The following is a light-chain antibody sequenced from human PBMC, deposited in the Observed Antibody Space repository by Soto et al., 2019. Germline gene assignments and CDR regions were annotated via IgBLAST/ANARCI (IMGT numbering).Light chain of an antibody. V-gene: IGKV3-20*01. J-gene: IGKJ1*01. Sequence: DIVLTQSPAILSLSPGERATLSCRASQSVNSSFCAWYQQRPGQSPRLLIYATSSRDTGIPDRFSGSGSGADLSFTVSSVETEDFAVYYCQQYDTSRWTFGQGTKVAIK. CDR3: QQYDTSRWT. CDR1: QSVNSSF. CDR2: ATS.